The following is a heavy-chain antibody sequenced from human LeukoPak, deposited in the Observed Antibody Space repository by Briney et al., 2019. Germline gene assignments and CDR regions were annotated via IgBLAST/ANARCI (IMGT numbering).Heavy chain of an antibody. D-gene: IGHD3-16*01. CDR1: GYIFTSYY. J-gene: IGHJ3*02. Sequence: GASVKVSCKASGYIFTSYYMHWVRQAPGQGLEWMGIINPSGGSTSYAQKFQGRVTMTRDTSTSTVYMELSSLRSEDTAVYYCARDRGGGAFDIWGQGTMVTVSS. V-gene: IGHV1-46*01. CDR3: ARDRGGGAFDI. CDR2: INPSGGST.